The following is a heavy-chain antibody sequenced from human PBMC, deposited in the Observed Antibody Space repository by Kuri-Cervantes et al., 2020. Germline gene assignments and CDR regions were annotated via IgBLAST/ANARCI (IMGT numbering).Heavy chain of an antibody. V-gene: IGHV4-61*09. J-gene: IGHJ6*02. Sequence: SETLSLTCAVSGGSISSGGYSWNWIRQSAGKGLEWIGHIYFNGSTNYNPSLKSRVSISVDTAKNQFSLKLSSVTPADTAVYYCARRGDVWGQGTTVTVSS. CDR3: ARRGDV. CDR2: IYFNGST. CDR1: GGSISSGGYS. D-gene: IGHD3-10*01.